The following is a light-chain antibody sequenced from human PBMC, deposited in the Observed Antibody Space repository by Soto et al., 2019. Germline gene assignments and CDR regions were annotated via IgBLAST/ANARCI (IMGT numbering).Light chain of an antibody. CDR2: SND. V-gene: IGLV1-44*01. CDR3: AAWDDSLNGWV. CDR1: SSNIGTNT. Sequence: QAVVTQPPSASGTPGQRVPISCSGSSSNIGTNTVNWYQQLPGTAPKLLIYSNDQRPSGVPDRFSGSKSGTSASLAISGLQSEDEADYYCAAWDDSLNGWVFGGGTKVPVL. J-gene: IGLJ3*02.